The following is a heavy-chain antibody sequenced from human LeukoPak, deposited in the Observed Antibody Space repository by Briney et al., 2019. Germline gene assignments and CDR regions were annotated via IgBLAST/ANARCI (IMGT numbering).Heavy chain of an antibody. Sequence: ASVKVSCKASGYTFTGYGISWVRQAPRQGLEWMGLISAYNGNTNYAQKLQGRVTMTTDTSTSTAYMELRSLRSDDTAVYYCARDYGSSSLRYYYGMDVWGQGTTVTVSS. J-gene: IGHJ6*02. CDR3: ARDYGSSSLRYYYGMDV. CDR1: GYTFTGYG. V-gene: IGHV1-18*01. D-gene: IGHD6-13*01. CDR2: ISAYNGNT.